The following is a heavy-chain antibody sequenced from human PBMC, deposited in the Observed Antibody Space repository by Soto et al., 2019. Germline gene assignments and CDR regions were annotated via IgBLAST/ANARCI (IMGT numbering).Heavy chain of an antibody. CDR1: GFTFSSYW. CDR2: INSDGSST. J-gene: IGHJ4*02. CDR3: VTDYDAKGWGTY. V-gene: IGHV3-74*01. Sequence: PGGSLRLSCAASGFTFSSYWMHWVRQAPGKGLVWVSGINSDGSSTSYADSVKGRFTISRDNAKNSLYLEMDSLRAEDTAVYYCVTDYDAKGWGTYWGQGNLVTVSS. D-gene: IGHD3-16*01.